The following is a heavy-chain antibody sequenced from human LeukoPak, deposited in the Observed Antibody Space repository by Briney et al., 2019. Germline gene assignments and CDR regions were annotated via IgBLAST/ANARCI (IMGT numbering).Heavy chain of an antibody. CDR1: RFTFTRYG. CDR3: ARRERQSANYYYFDY. V-gene: IGHV3-48*02. J-gene: IGHJ4*02. Sequence: GGSLRLSCAASRFTFTRYGMVWVRQAPGKGLEWVSYISGSTSAVYYADSVRGRFTISRDNAKNSLYLQMNSLRDDDTAVYYCARRERQSANYYYFDYWGQGTLVTVSS. D-gene: IGHD4/OR15-4a*01. CDR2: ISGSTSAV.